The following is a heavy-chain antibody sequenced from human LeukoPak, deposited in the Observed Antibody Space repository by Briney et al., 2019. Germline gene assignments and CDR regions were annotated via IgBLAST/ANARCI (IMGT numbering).Heavy chain of an antibody. D-gene: IGHD3-22*01. CDR1: GFTFSSYA. CDR3: ARVRGLNYYDSSGYSAYFDY. J-gene: IGHJ4*02. Sequence: GGSLRLSCAASGFTFSSYAMSWVRQAPGKGLEWVSAISGSGGSTYYADSVKGRFTISRDNSKNTLYLQMNTLRAEDTAVYYCARVRGLNYYDSSGYSAYFDYWGQGTLVTVSS. V-gene: IGHV3-23*01. CDR2: ISGSGGST.